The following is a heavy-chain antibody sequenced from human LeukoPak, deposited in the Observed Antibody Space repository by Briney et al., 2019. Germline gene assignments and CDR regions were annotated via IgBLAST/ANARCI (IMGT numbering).Heavy chain of an antibody. CDR3: ARGREDGSGFRVYYFDY. D-gene: IGHD3-10*01. CDR2: IYHSGST. J-gene: IGHJ4*02. Sequence: PPQTLSLTCAVSGGSISSGGYSWSWIRQPPGTGLEWIGYIYHSGSTYYNPSLKSRVTISVDRSKNQFSLKLSSVAAADTAVYYCARGREDGSGFRVYYFDYWGQGTLVTVSS. V-gene: IGHV4-30-2*01. CDR1: GGSISSGGYS.